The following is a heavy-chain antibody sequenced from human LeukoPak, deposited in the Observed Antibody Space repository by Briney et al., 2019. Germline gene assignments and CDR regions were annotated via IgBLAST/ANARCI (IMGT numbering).Heavy chain of an antibody. CDR1: GFTFSSYS. CDR2: ISSSSSYI. J-gene: IGHJ4*02. D-gene: IGHD1-1*01. CDR3: ARIPRRGYWTAQYYFDY. V-gene: IGHV3-21*01. Sequence: GGSLRLSCAASGFTFSSYSMNWVRQAPGKGLEWVSSISSSSSYIYYADSVKGRFTISRDNAKNSLYLQMNSLRAEDTAVYYCARIPRRGYWTAQYYFDYWGQGTLVTVSS.